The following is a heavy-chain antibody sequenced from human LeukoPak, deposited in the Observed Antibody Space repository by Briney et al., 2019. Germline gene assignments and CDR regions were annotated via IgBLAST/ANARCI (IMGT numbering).Heavy chain of an antibody. J-gene: IGHJ4*02. D-gene: IGHD3-22*01. CDR1: GFTFSSYA. CDR3: AKARNYYDSSGYYFGY. Sequence: GGSLRLSCAASGFTFSSYAMHWVRQAPGKGLEWVAVISYDGSNKYYADSVKGRFTISRDNSKNTLYLQMNSLRAEDTAVYYCAKARNYYDSSGYYFGYWGQGTLVTVSS. CDR2: ISYDGSNK. V-gene: IGHV3-30*04.